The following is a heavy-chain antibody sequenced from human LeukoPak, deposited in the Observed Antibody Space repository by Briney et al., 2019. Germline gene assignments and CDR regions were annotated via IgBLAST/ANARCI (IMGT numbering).Heavy chain of an antibody. CDR3: ARDPDGTYHFNSGGYRDY. Sequence: GGSLRLSCAASAFTFSSYGMHWVRQAPGKGLEWVAYIQYDRTNEQYAHSVKGRFRISRDNSNNILYLQMNSLRTEDTAVYYCARDPDGTYHFNSGGYRDYWGQGTLVTVSS. D-gene: IGHD3-22*01. CDR1: AFTFSSYG. J-gene: IGHJ4*02. V-gene: IGHV3-30*02. CDR2: IQYDRTNE.